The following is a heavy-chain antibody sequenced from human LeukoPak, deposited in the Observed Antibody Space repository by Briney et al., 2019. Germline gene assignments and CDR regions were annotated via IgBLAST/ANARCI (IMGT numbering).Heavy chain of an antibody. CDR1: AFTFSSYS. Sequence: RGSLTLSCAASAFTFSSYSMHWVRQAPGKVLEYVSAISSNGGSTYYANSVKGRFTISRDNSKNTLYLQMGSLRAEDTAVYYCARGLVLLGYCSSTSCPRFDLWGRGTLVTVSS. J-gene: IGHJ2*01. V-gene: IGHV3-64*01. D-gene: IGHD2-2*01. CDR2: ISSNGGST. CDR3: ARGLVLLGYCSSTSCPRFDL.